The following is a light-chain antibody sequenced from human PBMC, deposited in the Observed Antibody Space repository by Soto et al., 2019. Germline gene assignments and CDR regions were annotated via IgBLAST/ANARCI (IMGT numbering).Light chain of an antibody. Sequence: IQMTQSPSSLSASVGDRVTITCRASQGISSYLAWYQQRLGKAPRLLIYSASTLQSGVPSRFSGSGSGTDFTLTISSLQPEDFATYYCLQVNSYPYSFGQGTKLETK. CDR1: QGISSY. V-gene: IGKV1-9*01. J-gene: IGKJ2*01. CDR2: SAS. CDR3: LQVNSYPYS.